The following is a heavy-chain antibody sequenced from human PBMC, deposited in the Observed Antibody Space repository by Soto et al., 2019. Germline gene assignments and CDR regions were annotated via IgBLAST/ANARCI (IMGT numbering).Heavy chain of an antibody. J-gene: IGHJ4*02. D-gene: IGHD6-13*01. V-gene: IGHV3-43D*04. CDR1: GFTFDDYA. CDR3: AKDMGAAAAGTSAFDY. CDR2: ISWDGGST. Sequence: EVQLVESGGVVVQPGGSLRLSCAASGFTFDDYAMHWVRQAPGKGLEWVSLISWDGGSTYYADSVKGRFTISRDNSKNSLYLQMNSLRAEDTALYYCAKDMGAAAAGTSAFDYWGQGTLVTVSS.